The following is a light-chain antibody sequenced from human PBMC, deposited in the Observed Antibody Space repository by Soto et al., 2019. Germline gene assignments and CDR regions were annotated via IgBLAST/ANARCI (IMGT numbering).Light chain of an antibody. V-gene: IGKV1-8*01. J-gene: IGKJ4*01. CDR2: AAS. CDR1: QDISNS. Sequence: AIRLTQSPSSVSASTGDRVTITCRASQDISNSLAWYQQKPGQAPKLLIYAASILQSGVPSRFSGSGSGTDFTLTISCLQSEDFATYYCQQYYSYPPLTFGGGTKVEIK. CDR3: QQYYSYPPLT.